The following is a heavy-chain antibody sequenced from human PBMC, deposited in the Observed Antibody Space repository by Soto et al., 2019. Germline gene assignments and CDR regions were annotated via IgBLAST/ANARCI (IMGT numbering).Heavy chain of an antibody. CDR2: INSNGGST. CDR1: GFTFSSYA. D-gene: IGHD5-12*01. J-gene: IGHJ4*02. Sequence: GSLRLSCAASGFTFSSYAMHWVRQAQGKGLEYVSAINSNGGSTYYANSVKGRFTISRDNSKNTLYLQMGSLRAEDMAVYYCARRDGYNFDYWGQGTLVTVSS. CDR3: ARRDGYNFDY. V-gene: IGHV3-64*01.